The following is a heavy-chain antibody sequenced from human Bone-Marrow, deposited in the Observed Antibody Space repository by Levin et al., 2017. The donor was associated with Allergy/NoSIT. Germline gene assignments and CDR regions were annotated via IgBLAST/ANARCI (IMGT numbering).Heavy chain of an antibody. CDR3: ARGQYSSGWDQSFGY. CDR1: DDSVSSGRYC. D-gene: IGHD6-19*01. Sequence: SETLSLTCSISDDSVSSGRYCWSWIRQPPGGGLEWMASIYYSGTIHYNPSLKSRITLSMEASKNQFSLNLTSVTAADTAVYYCARGQYSSGWDQSFGYWGQGTLVRVSS. J-gene: IGHJ4*02. V-gene: IGHV4-61*01. CDR2: IYYSGTI.